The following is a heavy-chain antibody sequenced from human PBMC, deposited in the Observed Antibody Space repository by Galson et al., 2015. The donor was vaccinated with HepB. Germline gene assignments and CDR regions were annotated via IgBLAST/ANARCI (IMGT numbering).Heavy chain of an antibody. D-gene: IGHD1-26*01. J-gene: IGHJ4*02. CDR2: ISWNSGSI. CDR1: GFTFDDYA. CDR3: AKGRVDEWVRGQELDY. Sequence: SLRLSCAASGFTFDDYAMHWVRQAPGKGLEWVSGISWNSGSIGYADSVKGRFTISRDNAKNSLYLQMNSLRAEDTALYYCAKGRVDEWVRGQELDYWGQGTLVTVSS. V-gene: IGHV3-9*01.